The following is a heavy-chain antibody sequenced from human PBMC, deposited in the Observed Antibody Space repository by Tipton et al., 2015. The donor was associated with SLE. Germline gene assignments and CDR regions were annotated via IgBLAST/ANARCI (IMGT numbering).Heavy chain of an antibody. CDR2: IYYSGSP. Sequence: GLVKPSETLSLTCTVSGGPISSHYWSWIRQPPGKGLEWVGYIYYSGSPNYNPSLKSRVTISVDTSKNQFSLRLSSVTAADTAVYYCARMRGGYNAHHWGQGILVTVSS. CDR1: GGPISSHY. D-gene: IGHD5-24*01. J-gene: IGHJ5*02. CDR3: ARMRGGYNAHH. V-gene: IGHV4-59*11.